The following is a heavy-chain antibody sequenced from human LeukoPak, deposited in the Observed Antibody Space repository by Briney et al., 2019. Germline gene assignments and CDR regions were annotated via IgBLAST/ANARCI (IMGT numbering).Heavy chain of an antibody. V-gene: IGHV4-59*01. CDR1: GGSISSSY. J-gene: IGHJ4*02. CDR2: IYYSGST. CDR3: ARGPYSSRYDY. D-gene: IGHD6-13*01. Sequence: SETLSLTCTVSGGSISSSYWSWIRQHPGKGLEWIGYIYYSGSTNYNPSLKSRVTMSVDTSKNQFSLNLSSVTAADTAVYYCARGPYSSRYDYWGQGTVVTVSS.